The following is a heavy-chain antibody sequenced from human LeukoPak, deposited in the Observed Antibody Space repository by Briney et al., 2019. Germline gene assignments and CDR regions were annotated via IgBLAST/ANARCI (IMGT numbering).Heavy chain of an antibody. CDR1: GGSFSGYY. CDR2: INHSGST. V-gene: IGHV4-34*01. D-gene: IGHD3-22*01. Sequence: SETLSLTCAVYGGSFSGYYWSWIRQPPGKGLEWIGEINHSGSTNYNPSLKSRVTISVDTSKNQFSLKLSSVTAADTAVYYCAREGYWYYDSSGYPLFYWGQGTLVPVSS. CDR3: AREGYWYYDSSGYPLFY. J-gene: IGHJ4*02.